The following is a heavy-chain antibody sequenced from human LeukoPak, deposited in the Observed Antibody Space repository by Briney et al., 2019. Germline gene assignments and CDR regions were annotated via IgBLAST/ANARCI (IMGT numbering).Heavy chain of an antibody. D-gene: IGHD5-12*01. Sequence: GASVKVSCKASGYTFTSYDINWVRQATGQGLEWMGWMNPNSGNTGYAQKFQGRVTMTRNTSISTAHMELSSLRSEDTAVYYCARGRATITSLYYGMDVWGQGTTVTVSS. CDR2: MNPNSGNT. V-gene: IGHV1-8*01. J-gene: IGHJ6*02. CDR1: GYTFTSYD. CDR3: ARGRATITSLYYGMDV.